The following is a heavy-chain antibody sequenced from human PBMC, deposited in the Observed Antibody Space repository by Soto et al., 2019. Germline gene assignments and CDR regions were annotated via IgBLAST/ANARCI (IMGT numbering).Heavy chain of an antibody. CDR1: GGSIGSYY. J-gene: IGHJ6*03. V-gene: IGHV4-59*01. Sequence: QVQLQESGPGLVKPSETLSLTCTVSGGSIGSYYWSWIRQPPGKGLEWIGYIYYSGSTNYNPSLKSRVNISVDTSKNQFSLKLSSVTAADTAVYYCARKDYYYYYMDVWGKGTTVTVSS. CDR3: ARKDYYYYYMDV. CDR2: IYYSGST.